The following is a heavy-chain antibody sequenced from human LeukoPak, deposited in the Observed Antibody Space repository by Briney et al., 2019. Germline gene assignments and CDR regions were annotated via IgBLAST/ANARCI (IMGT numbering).Heavy chain of an antibody. Sequence: GGSLRLSCAASGFTFSSYAMSWVPQAPGKGLEWVSAISGSGDSTYYADSVKGRFTISRDSSKNTLYLQMNSLRAEDTAVYYCAKDQLAHYYGSGSYYGYWGQGTLVTVSS. CDR1: GFTFSSYA. CDR3: AKDQLAHYYGSGSYYGY. D-gene: IGHD3-10*01. J-gene: IGHJ4*02. CDR2: ISGSGDST. V-gene: IGHV3-23*01.